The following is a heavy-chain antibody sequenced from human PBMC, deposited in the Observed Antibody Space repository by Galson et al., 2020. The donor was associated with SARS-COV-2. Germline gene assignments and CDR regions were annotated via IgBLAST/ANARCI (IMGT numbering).Heavy chain of an antibody. J-gene: IGHJ6*04. Sequence: GGSLRLSCAASGFTFSSYGMHWVRQAPGKGLEWVAVISYDGSNKYYADSVKGRFTISRDNSKNTLYLQMNSLRAEDTAVYYCAKDDQTPELLWVGVLPYYGMDVWGKGTAV. CDR2: ISYDGSNK. V-gene: IGHV3-30*18. D-gene: IGHD3-10*01. CDR3: AKDDQTPELLWVGVLPYYGMDV. CDR1: GFTFSSYG.